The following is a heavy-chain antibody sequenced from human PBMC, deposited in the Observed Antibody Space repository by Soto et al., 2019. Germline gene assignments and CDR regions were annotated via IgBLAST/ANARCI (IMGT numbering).Heavy chain of an antibody. V-gene: IGHV3-7*05. CDR3: TRDQF. J-gene: IGHJ4*02. CDR2: IKEDATQK. CDR1: GFTSRGFW. Sequence: EGQLVQSGGGLVQPGGSLRLSCVGSGFTSRGFWMGWVRQAPGKGLEWVANIKEDATQKNYVDSVGGRFTISRDTATISLYLQMNSLRAEDTAVYYCTRDQFWGQGTLVTVSS.